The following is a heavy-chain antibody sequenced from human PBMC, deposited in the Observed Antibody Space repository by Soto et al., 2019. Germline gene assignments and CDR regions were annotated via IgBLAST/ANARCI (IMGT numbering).Heavy chain of an antibody. D-gene: IGHD3-22*01. J-gene: IGHJ6*02. Sequence: QVQLQDSGPGPVKPSGTLSLTCAVSGGSISRRNWWPWVRQPPGKGLEWIGEIRHSGTTNHNPSLKSRVTIAVDKSKSQVSLKLSSVTAADTAVYYCAVYRDSRDTECIDVWGQGTTVTVCS. CDR3: AVYRDSRDTECIDV. V-gene: IGHV4-4*02. CDR1: GGSISRRNW. CDR2: IRHSGTT.